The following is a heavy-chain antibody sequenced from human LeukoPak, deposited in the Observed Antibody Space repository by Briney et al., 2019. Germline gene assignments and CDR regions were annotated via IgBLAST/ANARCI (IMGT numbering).Heavy chain of an antibody. J-gene: IGHJ4*02. Sequence: GGSLRLSCATSHFTFSSHAMNWVRQAPGKGLEWVSSISDDDDSTYYADSVKGRFTISRDNSKNTLYLDMDNLRAEDTALYFCAKTLFGFSYGKIDYWGQGTLVTVSS. V-gene: IGHV3-23*01. D-gene: IGHD5-18*01. CDR3: AKTLFGFSYGKIDY. CDR1: HFTFSSHA. CDR2: ISDDDDST.